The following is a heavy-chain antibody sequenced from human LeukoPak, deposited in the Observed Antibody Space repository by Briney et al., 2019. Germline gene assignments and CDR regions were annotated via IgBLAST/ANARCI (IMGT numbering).Heavy chain of an antibody. CDR3: AGSAVTNLDS. CDR1: GFTVTSNF. Sequence: PGGSLRLSCAASGFTVTSNFMSWVRQAPGKGLVWVSVIHSGGATYYAVSVKGRFTISRDISKNELYLQMNSLRGDDTAVYYCAGSAVTNLDSWGQGNLVTVSS. D-gene: IGHD4-23*01. CDR2: IHSGGAT. J-gene: IGHJ4*02. V-gene: IGHV3-66*01.